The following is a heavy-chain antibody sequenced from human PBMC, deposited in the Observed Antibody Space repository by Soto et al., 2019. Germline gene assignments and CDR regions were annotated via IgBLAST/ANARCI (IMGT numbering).Heavy chain of an antibody. CDR1: GGTFSSYA. J-gene: IGHJ1*01. V-gene: IGHV1-69*12. Sequence: QVQLVQSGAEVKKPGSSVKVSCKASGGTFSSYAISWVRQAPGQGLEWMGGIIPIFGTANYAQKFQGRVTITADESTSTAYMELSSLRSEDTAVYYCARTYNEDSSGYYYVGYFQHWGQGTLVTVSS. D-gene: IGHD3-22*01. CDR3: ARTYNEDSSGYYYVGYFQH. CDR2: IIPIFGTA.